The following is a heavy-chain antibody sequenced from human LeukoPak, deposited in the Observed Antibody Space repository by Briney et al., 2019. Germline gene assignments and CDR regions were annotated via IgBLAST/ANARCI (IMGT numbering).Heavy chain of an antibody. V-gene: IGHV1-18*01. CDR3: ARGGTFYPSIDY. CDR1: GYTFTTSY. Sequence: ASVKVSCKASGYTFTTSYINWVRQAPGQGLEWMGWVSAYNGKTSYAQRFQGRVTMTTDSSTSTAYTDLASLRSDDTAVYYCARGGTFYPSIDYWGQGTLVTVSS. CDR2: VSAYNGKT. J-gene: IGHJ4*02. D-gene: IGHD1-26*01.